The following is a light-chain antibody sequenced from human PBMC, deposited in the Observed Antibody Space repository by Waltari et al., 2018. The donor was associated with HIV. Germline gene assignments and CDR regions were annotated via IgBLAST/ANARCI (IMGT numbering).Light chain of an antibody. V-gene: IGLV6-57*02. CDR1: SGCLASNS. J-gene: IGLJ3*02. CDR2: DDN. Sequence: NFMLTQPHSVSESPGKTLTISCTSRSGCLASNSSQRLQQRPGTAPATVTYDDNQRPSGFPVPFSGSVDSSSNSASLTISGLKTEDEADYYCQSYDSSNHWVFGGGTKLTVL. CDR3: QSYDSSNHWV.